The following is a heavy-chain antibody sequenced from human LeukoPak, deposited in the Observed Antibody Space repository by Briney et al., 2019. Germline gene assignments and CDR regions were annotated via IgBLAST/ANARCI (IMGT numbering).Heavy chain of an antibody. J-gene: IGHJ6*03. CDR3: ARYGSAAGLDYYMDV. Sequence: GGSLRLSCAASGFTFSSYSMNWVRQAPGKGLEWVSSISSSSSYIYYADSVKGRFTISRDNAKNSLYLQMNNLRAEDTAVYYCARYGSAAGLDYYMDVWAKGPRSPSP. V-gene: IGHV3-21*01. CDR1: GFTFSSYS. CDR2: ISSSSSYI. D-gene: IGHD6-13*01.